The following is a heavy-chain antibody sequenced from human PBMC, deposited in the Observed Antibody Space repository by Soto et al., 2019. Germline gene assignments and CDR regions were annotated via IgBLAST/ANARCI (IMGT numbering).Heavy chain of an antibody. J-gene: IGHJ5*02. CDR1: GYSFIDYG. CDR3: ARGPQSTGWRGKWFDP. V-gene: IGHV1-18*01. D-gene: IGHD6-19*01. Sequence: QVQLVQCGTEVRKPGASVKVSCKASGYSFIDYGFSWVRQARGQGLEWMGWIVTYNGNTQSAQKIQGRLTMTTDTSTRIAYMELTNLRSDDTAVYYCARGPQSTGWRGKWFDPWGQGTLVTVSS. CDR2: IVTYNGNT.